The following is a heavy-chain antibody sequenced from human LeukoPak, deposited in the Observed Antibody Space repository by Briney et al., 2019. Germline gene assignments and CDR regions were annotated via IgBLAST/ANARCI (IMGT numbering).Heavy chain of an antibody. D-gene: IGHD1-20*01. Sequence: ASVKVSCKASGYTFTGYYIHWVRQAPGQGLECVGWINPNSGGTNYAQKFQGRVTMTRDTSISTAYMELSRLRSDDTAVYYCARVFSNWNPDYWGQGTLVTVSS. V-gene: IGHV1-2*02. CDR3: ARVFSNWNPDY. CDR1: GYTFTGYY. J-gene: IGHJ4*02. CDR2: INPNSGGT.